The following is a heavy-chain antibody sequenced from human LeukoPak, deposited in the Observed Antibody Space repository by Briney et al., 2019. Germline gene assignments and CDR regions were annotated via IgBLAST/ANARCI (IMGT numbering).Heavy chain of an antibody. CDR2: ISGSGGST. J-gene: IGHJ6*02. CDR1: GFTFSSYA. Sequence: GGSLRLSCAASGFTFSSYAMSWVRQAPGKGLEWVSAISGSGGSTYYADSVKGRFTISRDNSKNTLYLQMNSLRAEDTAVYYCARDLWAGGNGMGVWGQGTTVTVSS. D-gene: IGHD3-16*01. CDR3: ARDLWAGGNGMGV. V-gene: IGHV3-23*01.